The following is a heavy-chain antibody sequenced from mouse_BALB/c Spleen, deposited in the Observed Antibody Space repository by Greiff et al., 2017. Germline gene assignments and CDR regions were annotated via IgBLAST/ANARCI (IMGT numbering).Heavy chain of an antibody. D-gene: IGHD2-14*01. CDR3: AIAYYRSWFAY. CDR1: GFTFSSFG. J-gene: IGHJ3*01. CDR2: ISSGSSTI. V-gene: IGHV5-17*02. Sequence: DVMLVESGGGLVQPGGSRKLSCAASGFTFSSFGMHWVRQAPEKGLEWVAYISSGSSTIYYADTVKGRFTISRDNPKNTLFLQMTSLRSEDTAMYYCAIAYYRSWFAYWGQGTLVTVSA.